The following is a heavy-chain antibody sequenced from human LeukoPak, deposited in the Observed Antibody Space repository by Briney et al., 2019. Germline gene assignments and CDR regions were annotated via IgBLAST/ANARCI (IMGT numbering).Heavy chain of an antibody. Sequence: PSETLSLTCAVSGYSISSGYYWGWIRQPPGQGLEWIGRIHHSGSTYFNPSLKSRHTISVDTSKNTFSLNLRSVTAADTAVYFCARAGTNYYDSSNYFPSWGQGTLVTVSS. D-gene: IGHD3-22*01. CDR3: ARAGTNYYDSSNYFPS. CDR1: GYSISSGYY. CDR2: IHHSGST. V-gene: IGHV4-38-2*01. J-gene: IGHJ5*02.